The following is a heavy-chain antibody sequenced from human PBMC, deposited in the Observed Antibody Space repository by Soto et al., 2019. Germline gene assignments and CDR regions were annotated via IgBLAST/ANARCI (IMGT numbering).Heavy chain of an antibody. Sequence: PGGSLRLSCAASGFTFSAYDMHWVRQAPGKRLEWVAVLWRDGSKVYYADSVKGRFTISRDNSKNTLYLEMNSLRVEDTAVYYCARDGTGWKGGDHWGQGTLVTVYS. J-gene: IGHJ5*02. CDR1: GFTFSAYD. CDR2: LWRDGSKV. D-gene: IGHD6-19*01. V-gene: IGHV3-33*01. CDR3: ARDGTGWKGGDH.